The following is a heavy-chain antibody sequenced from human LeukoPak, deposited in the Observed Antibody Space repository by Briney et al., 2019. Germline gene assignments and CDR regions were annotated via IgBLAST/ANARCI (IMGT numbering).Heavy chain of an antibody. V-gene: IGHV3-48*04. CDR1: GFTFSSYS. CDR3: ARDRNHYDILTGYNDY. CDR2: ISSSGSTI. D-gene: IGHD3-9*01. Sequence: GGSLRLSCAASGFTFSSYSMNWVRQAPGKGLEWVSYISSSGSTIYYADSVKGRFTISRDNAKNSLYLQMNSLRAEDTAVYYCARDRNHYDILTGYNDYWGQGTLVTVSS. J-gene: IGHJ4*02.